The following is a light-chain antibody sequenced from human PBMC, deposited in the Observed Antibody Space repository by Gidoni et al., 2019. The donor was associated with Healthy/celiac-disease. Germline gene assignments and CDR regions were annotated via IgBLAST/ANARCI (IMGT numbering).Light chain of an antibody. CDR2: DAS. CDR1: QSVSSY. CDR3: QQRSNWIT. Sequence: PGERATLSCRASQSVSSYLAWYQQKPGQAPRLLIYDASNRATGIPARFSGSGSGTDFTLTISSLEPEDFAVYYCQQRSNWITFGQGTRLEIK. J-gene: IGKJ5*01. V-gene: IGKV3-11*01.